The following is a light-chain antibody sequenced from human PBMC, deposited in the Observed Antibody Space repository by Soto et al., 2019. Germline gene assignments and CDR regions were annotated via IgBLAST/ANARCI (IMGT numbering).Light chain of an antibody. Sequence: DIQMTQSPSTLSASVGDRVTITCRASQSISRWLAWHQQKPGKAPRLLIYDASNLQRGVPSRFGGSGSGTEFTLTITTLQPEDFATYYCQQYSDYSGMFGQGTKVDIK. J-gene: IGKJ1*01. CDR2: DAS. V-gene: IGKV1-5*01. CDR1: QSISRW. CDR3: QQYSDYSGM.